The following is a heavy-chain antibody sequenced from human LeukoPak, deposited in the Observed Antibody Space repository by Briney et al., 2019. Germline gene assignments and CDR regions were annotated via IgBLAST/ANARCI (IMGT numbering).Heavy chain of an antibody. CDR1: GFTFSSYS. D-gene: IGHD2-2*01. CDR2: ISSSSSYI. Sequence: GGSLRLSCAASGFTFSSYSMNWVRQAPGKGLEWVSSISSSSSYIYYTDSVKGRFTISRDNSKNTLYLQMNSLRTEDTAVYYCTTKYLYYMDVWGKGTTVTISS. J-gene: IGHJ6*03. V-gene: IGHV3-21*01. CDR3: TTKYLYYMDV.